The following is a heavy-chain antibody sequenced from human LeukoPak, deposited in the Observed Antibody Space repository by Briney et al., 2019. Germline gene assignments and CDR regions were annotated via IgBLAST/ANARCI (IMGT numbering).Heavy chain of an antibody. CDR1: GFTFSSYA. CDR2: INHSGST. Sequence: GSLRLSCAASGFTFSSYAMSWIRQPPGKGLEWIGEINHSGSTNYNPSLKSRVTISVDTSKNQFSLKLSSVTAADTAVYYCARINDYYYYGMDVWGQGTTVTVSS. J-gene: IGHJ6*02. CDR3: ARINDYYYYGMDV. V-gene: IGHV4-34*01.